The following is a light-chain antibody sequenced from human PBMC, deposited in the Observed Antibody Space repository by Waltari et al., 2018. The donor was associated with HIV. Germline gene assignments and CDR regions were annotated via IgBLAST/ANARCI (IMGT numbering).Light chain of an antibody. CDR2: DAS. CDR1: EPIGAY. V-gene: IGKV3-11*01. CDR3: QQRSKWPIT. Sequence: EIVLTQSPDTLSLSPGDRATLYCRANEPIGAYVACYRQKPGQPPRILIYDASKRATDIPERFSGSRSGPEFTLTISSLEPEDFAVYYCQQRSKWPITFGQGTRVDFK. J-gene: IGKJ5*01.